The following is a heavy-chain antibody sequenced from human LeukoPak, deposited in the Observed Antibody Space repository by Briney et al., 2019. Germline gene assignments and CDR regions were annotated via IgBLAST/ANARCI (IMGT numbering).Heavy chain of an antibody. Sequence: SETLSLTCTVSGGSISSSSYYWGWIRQPPGKGLEWIGSIYYSGSTYYNPSLKSRVTISVDTSKKQFSQKVSSVTAADTAVYYCASANSSWDYYFAYWGQGTLVTVSS. CDR1: GGSISSSSYY. V-gene: IGHV4-39*07. D-gene: IGHD6-13*01. J-gene: IGHJ4*02. CDR2: IYYSGST. CDR3: ASANSSWDYYFAY.